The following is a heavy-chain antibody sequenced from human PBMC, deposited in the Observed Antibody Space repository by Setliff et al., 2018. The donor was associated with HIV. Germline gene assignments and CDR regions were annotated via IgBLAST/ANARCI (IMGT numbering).Heavy chain of an antibody. CDR3: ARLVSSSSKFDS. D-gene: IGHD6-6*01. V-gene: IGHV4-31*03. J-gene: IGHJ4*02. CDR2: IYYSGST. CDR1: GGSISSGGFY. Sequence: PSETLSLTCTVSGGSISSGGFYWSWIRQHPGKGLEWIGYIYYSGSTYYNPSLKSRATILVDTSKNQFSLKLSSVTATDTAVYYCARLVSSSSKFDSWGQGTLVTVSS.